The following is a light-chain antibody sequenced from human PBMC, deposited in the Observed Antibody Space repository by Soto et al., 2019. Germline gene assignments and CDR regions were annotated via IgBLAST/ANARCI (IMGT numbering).Light chain of an antibody. V-gene: IGLV1-40*01. Sequence: QPVLTQPPSVSGAPGQRVTISCTGSSSNIGAIYDVHWYQHLPGAAPKLLIYPNTNRPSGVPDRFSGSKSGTSASLAITGLQAEDEADYYCQSFDSSLSALVFGGGTKFTVL. CDR3: QSFDSSLSALV. CDR1: SSNIGAIYD. CDR2: PNT. J-gene: IGLJ2*01.